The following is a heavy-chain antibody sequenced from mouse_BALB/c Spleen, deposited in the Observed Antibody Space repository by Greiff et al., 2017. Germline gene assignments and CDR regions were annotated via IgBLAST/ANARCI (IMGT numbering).Heavy chain of an antibody. V-gene: IGHV1-54*01. CDR2: INPGSGGT. Sequence: QVQLQQSGAELVRPGTSVKVSCKASGYAFTNYLIEWVKQRPGQGLEWIGVINPGSGGTNYNEKFKGKATLTADKSSSTAYMQLSSLTSDDSAVYFCARPYYYGSSPWFAYWGQGTLVTVSA. CDR3: ARPYYYGSSPWFAY. CDR1: GYAFTNYL. J-gene: IGHJ3*01. D-gene: IGHD1-1*01.